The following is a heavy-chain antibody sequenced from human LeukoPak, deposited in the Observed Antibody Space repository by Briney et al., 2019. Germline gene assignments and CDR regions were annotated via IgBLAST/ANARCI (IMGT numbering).Heavy chain of an antibody. CDR1: GFSFTNAW. D-gene: IGHD3-10*02. V-gene: IGHV3-15*01. CDR2: IKSNTDGGTI. CDR3: TTDRGMTTMSIFGY. J-gene: IGHJ4*02. Sequence: GGSLRLSCAASGFSFTNAWMTWVRQAPGKGLEWVGRIKSNTDGGTIDYAAPMKGRFTISRDDSKNTLYLQVNSLRTEDTAVYYCTTDRGMTTMSIFGYWGQGTLVTVAS.